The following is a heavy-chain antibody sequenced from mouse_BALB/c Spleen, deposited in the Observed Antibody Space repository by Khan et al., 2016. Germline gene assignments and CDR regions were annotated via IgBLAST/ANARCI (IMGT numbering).Heavy chain of an antibody. V-gene: IGHV1-7*01. CDR3: ARGSYYYGSSYGWFAY. J-gene: IGHJ3*01. Sequence: QVQLQQSGAELAKPGASVKMSCKASGYTFTDYWMHWVKQSPGQGLEWIGYINPSTGYTEYNQKFKDKATLTADKSSSTAYMQLSSLTSEDSAVYYCARGSYYYGSSYGWFAYWGQGTLVTVSA. CDR2: INPSTGYT. D-gene: IGHD1-1*01. CDR1: GYTFTDYW.